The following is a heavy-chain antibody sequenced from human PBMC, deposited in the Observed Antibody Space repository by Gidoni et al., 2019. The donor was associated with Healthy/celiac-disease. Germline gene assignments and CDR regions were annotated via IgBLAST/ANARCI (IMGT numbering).Heavy chain of an antibody. CDR3: ARDGPYYYDSSGYSKDAFDI. CDR2: IIPIFGTA. V-gene: IGHV1-69*01. CDR1: GGTFSSYA. J-gene: IGHJ3*02. Sequence: QVQLVQSGAEVKKPGSSVKVSCKASGGTFSSYAISWVRQAPGQGLEWMGGIIPIFGTANSAQKFQGRVTITADESTSTAYMELSSLRSEDTAVYYCARDGPYYYDSSGYSKDAFDIWGQGTMVTVSS. D-gene: IGHD3-22*01.